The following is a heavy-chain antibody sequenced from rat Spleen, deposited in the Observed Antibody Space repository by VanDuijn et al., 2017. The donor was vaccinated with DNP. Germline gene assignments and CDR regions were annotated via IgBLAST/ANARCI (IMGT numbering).Heavy chain of an antibody. Sequence: EVQLVESGGDLVQPGRSLKLSCVASGFTFNNKWMTWIRQVPGKGLEWVATIIHDGKRTYYGDSVKGRFTISRDNTKNVLYLQMESLRSEDTATYYCARGGRSYFDYWGQGVVVTVSS. CDR2: IIHDGKRT. V-gene: IGHV5-31*01. J-gene: IGHJ2*01. CDR3: ARGGRSYFDY. CDR1: GFTFNNKW. D-gene: IGHD1-11*01.